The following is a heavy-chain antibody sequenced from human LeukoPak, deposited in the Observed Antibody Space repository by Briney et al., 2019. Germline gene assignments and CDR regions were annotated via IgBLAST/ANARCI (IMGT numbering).Heavy chain of an antibody. V-gene: IGHV3-64D*06. Sequence: PGGSLRLSCSASGFTFSSYAMHWVRQAPGKGLEYVSAISSNGGSTYYADSVKGRFTISRDNSKNTLYPQMSSLRAEDTAVYYCVKGRYCSSTSCYVENWFDPWGQGTLVTASS. CDR2: ISSNGGST. CDR3: VKGRYCSSTSCYVENWFDP. J-gene: IGHJ5*02. CDR1: GFTFSSYA. D-gene: IGHD2-2*01.